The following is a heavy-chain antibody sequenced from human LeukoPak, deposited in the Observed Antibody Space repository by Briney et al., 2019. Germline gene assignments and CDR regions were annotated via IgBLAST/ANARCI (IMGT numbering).Heavy chain of an antibody. CDR2: INPNSGGT. D-gene: IGHD6-19*01. V-gene: IGHV1-2*02. CDR3: ASGGERYSSGWYGDY. Sequence: GASVKVSCKASGYTFTGYYMHWVGQAPGQGLEWMGWINPNSGGTKYAQKFQGRVTMTRDTSISTAYMELSRLTSDDTAVYYCASGGERYSSGWYGDYWGQGTLVTVSS. CDR1: GYTFTGYY. J-gene: IGHJ4*02.